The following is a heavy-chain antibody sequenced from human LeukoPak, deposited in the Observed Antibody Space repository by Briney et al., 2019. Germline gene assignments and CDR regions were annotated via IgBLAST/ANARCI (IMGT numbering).Heavy chain of an antibody. CDR1: QPIFSTYT. CDR3: ARARNDYYYYYMDV. CDR2: ISYDGDSS. J-gene: IGHJ6*03. D-gene: IGHD1-1*01. V-gene: IGHV3-30-3*01. Sequence: GGSLRLSCAASQPIFSTYTMHWVRQAPGKGLEWVATISYDGDSSFYADSVKGRFTISRDNSRNTLFLQMNSLKTEDTAVYYCARARNDYYYYYMDVWGKGTTVTVSS.